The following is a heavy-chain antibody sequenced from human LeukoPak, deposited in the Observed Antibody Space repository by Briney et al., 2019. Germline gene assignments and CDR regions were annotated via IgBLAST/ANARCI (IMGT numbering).Heavy chain of an antibody. D-gene: IGHD6-19*01. J-gene: IGHJ4*02. CDR1: GFILSNYA. CDR2: ISSRGDST. CDR3: VKGPRPDITVAHTVEN. V-gene: IGHV3-23*01. Sequence: PGGSLRLSCAASGFILSNYAMSRVRQVPGRGLEWVSTISSRGDSTYVANSVKGRFTISRDNSKNSLYLQMNTVRAEDTAVYYCVKGPRPDITVAHTVENWGQGTLVTVSS.